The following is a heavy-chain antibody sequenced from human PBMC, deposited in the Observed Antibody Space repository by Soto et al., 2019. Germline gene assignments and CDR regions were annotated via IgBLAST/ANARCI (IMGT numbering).Heavy chain of an antibody. V-gene: IGHV4-30-2*03. CDR3: AGDVAGGSRLGELSEYFDY. CDR2: IYYSGST. Sequence: SETLSLTCAVSGGSISSGGYSWSWIRQPPGKGLEWIGSIYYSGSTYYNPSLKSRVTISVDTSKNRFSLKLSSVTAADTAVYYCAGDVAGGSRLGELSEYFDYWGQVTLVTVSS. D-gene: IGHD3-16*02. CDR1: GGSISSGGYS. J-gene: IGHJ4*02.